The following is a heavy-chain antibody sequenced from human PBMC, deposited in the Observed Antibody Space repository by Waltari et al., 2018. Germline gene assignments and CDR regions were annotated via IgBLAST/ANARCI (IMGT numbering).Heavy chain of an antibody. V-gene: IGHV1-69*05. Sequence: QVQLVQSGAEVKKPGSSVKVSCKASGGTFSSYSIRWARQAPGQGLEWMGGIIPVFGTANYAQKFQGRVPITTDESTSTAYMELSSLRSEDTAVYYCARVDAMVQGPYYFDYWGQGTLVTVSS. D-gene: IGHD3-10*01. CDR1: GGTFSSYS. CDR2: IIPVFGTA. CDR3: ARVDAMVQGPYYFDY. J-gene: IGHJ4*02.